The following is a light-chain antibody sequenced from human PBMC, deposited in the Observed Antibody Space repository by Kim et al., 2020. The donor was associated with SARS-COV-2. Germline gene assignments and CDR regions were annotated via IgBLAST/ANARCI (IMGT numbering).Light chain of an antibody. Sequence: SSTICCTGSSRDVGGYNYVSWYQQHPGKAPKLMIYDVSNRPSGVSNRFSGSKSGNTASLTSSGLQAEDEADYYCSSYTSSSTLDVFGTGTKVTVL. CDR3: SSYTSSSTLDV. J-gene: IGLJ1*01. CDR2: DVS. V-gene: IGLV2-14*03. CDR1: SRDVGGYNY.